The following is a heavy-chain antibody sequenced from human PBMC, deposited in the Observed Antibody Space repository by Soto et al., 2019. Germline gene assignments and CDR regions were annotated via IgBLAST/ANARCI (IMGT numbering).Heavy chain of an antibody. CDR1: GFTFSSYG. CDR3: AIMEWGSGYPPIDFDY. J-gene: IGHJ4*02. CDR2: ISYDGSNK. Sequence: QVQLVESGGGVVQPGRSLRLSCAASGFTFSSYGMHWVRQAPGKGLEWVAVISYDGSNKYYADSVKGRFTISRDNSKNTLYLQMNSLRAEDTAVYYCAIMEWGSGYPPIDFDYWGQGTLVTVSS. D-gene: IGHD3-3*01. V-gene: IGHV3-30*03.